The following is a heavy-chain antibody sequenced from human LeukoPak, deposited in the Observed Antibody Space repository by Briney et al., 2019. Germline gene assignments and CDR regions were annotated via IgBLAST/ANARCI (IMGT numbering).Heavy chain of an antibody. CDR3: ASYSSGWNFDY. V-gene: IGHV4-59*08. D-gene: IGHD6-19*01. CDR1: GGSISSYY. J-gene: IGHJ4*02. CDR2: IYYSGST. Sequence: SETLSLTCTVSGGSISSYYWSWIRQPPGKGLEWIGYIYYSGSTNYNPSFKSRVTISVDTSKNQFSLKLSSVTAADTAVYYCASYSSGWNFDYWGQGTLVTVSS.